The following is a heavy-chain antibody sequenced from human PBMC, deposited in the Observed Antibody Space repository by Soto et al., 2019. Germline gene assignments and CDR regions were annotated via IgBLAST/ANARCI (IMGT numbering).Heavy chain of an antibody. V-gene: IGHV3-23*01. J-gene: IGHJ6*03. CDR2: ISGSGGST. Sequence: GGSLRLSCAASGFTFSSYAMSWVRQAPGKGLEWVSAISGSGGSTYYADSVKGRFTISRDNSKNTLYLQMNSLRAEDTAVYYCAKGDGSGGGYYYYYMDVWGKGTTVTVSS. CDR1: GFTFSSYA. D-gene: IGHD3-10*01. CDR3: AKGDGSGGGYYYYYMDV.